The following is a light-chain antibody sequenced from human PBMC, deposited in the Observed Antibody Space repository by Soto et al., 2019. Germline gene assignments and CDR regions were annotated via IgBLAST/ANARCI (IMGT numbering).Light chain of an antibody. CDR2: DVI. J-gene: IGLJ3*02. V-gene: IGLV2-11*01. CDR1: SSDVGVYNY. CDR3: CSYAGSSLWV. Sequence: QSALTQPRSVSGSPGQSVTISCTGTSSDVGVYNYVSWYQQHPGKAPQLVIYDVIKRPSGVPDRFSGSKSGNTASLTISGLQAEDEADYYCCSYAGSSLWVFGGGTKLNVL.